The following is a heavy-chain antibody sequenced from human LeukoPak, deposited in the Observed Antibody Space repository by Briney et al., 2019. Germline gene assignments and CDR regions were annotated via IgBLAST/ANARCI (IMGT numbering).Heavy chain of an antibody. CDR3: AWESLGYCSGSTCYYFFMDF. CDR1: GFTFSSYS. Sequence: PGGSLRLYCAASGFTFSSYSMNWVRQAPGKGLEWLSYISGSSSTIYYADSVKGRFTISRDNAKNSLYLQMDSLRAEDTAVYFCAWESLGYCSGSTCYYFFMDFWGKGTTVTVSS. CDR2: ISGSSSTI. D-gene: IGHD2-15*01. V-gene: IGHV3-48*04. J-gene: IGHJ6*03.